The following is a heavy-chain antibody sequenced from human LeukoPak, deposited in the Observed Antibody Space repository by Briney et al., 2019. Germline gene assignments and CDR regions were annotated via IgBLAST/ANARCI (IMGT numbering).Heavy chain of an antibody. CDR3: ARDYNSGWYRNDY. CDR1: GYTFTSCG. V-gene: IGHV1-18*01. Sequence: ASVKVSCKASGYTFTSCGISWVRQAPGQGHEWMGWISAYNGNTNYAQKFQGRVTMTTDTSTSTDYMELRSLRSDATAVYYCARDYNSGWYRNDYWAQGTLVTVS. CDR2: ISAYNGNT. J-gene: IGHJ4*02. D-gene: IGHD6-13*01.